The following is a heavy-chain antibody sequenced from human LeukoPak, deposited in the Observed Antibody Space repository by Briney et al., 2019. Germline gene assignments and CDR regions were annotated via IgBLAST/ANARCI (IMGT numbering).Heavy chain of an antibody. V-gene: IGHV4-39*01. CDR1: GGSISSSSYY. CDR2: IYYSGST. CDR3: ARRDSSGWYGYY. J-gene: IGHJ4*02. D-gene: IGHD6-19*01. Sequence: SETLSLTCTVSGGSISSSSYYWGWIRQPPGKGLEWIGSIYYSGSTYYNPSLKSRVTISVDTSKNQFSLKLSSVTAADTAVYYCARRDSSGWYGYYWGQGTLVTVSS.